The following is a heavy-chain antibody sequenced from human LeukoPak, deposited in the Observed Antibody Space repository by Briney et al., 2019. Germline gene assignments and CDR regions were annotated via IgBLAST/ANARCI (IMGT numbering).Heavy chain of an antibody. D-gene: IGHD3-22*01. J-gene: IGHJ3*02. CDR2: ISSSSSTI. CDR3: ARDQEQEHQYYDSSGYYGAFDI. CDR1: GFTFSSYS. Sequence: PGGSLRLSCAASGFTFSSYSMNWVRQAPGKGLEWVSYISSSSSTIYYADSVKGRFTISRDNAKNSLYLQMNSLRAEDTAVYYCARDQEQEHQYYDSSGYYGAFDIWGQGTMVTVSS. V-gene: IGHV3-48*01.